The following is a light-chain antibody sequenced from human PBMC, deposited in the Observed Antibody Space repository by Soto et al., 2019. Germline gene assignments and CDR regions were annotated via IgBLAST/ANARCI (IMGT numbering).Light chain of an antibody. CDR3: SSYTSSSTHVV. J-gene: IGLJ2*01. V-gene: IGLV2-14*01. CDR1: RSDVGGYNY. CDR2: DVS. Sequence: QSALTQPASVSGSPGQSITISCTGTRSDVGGYNYVSWYQQHAGKAPKLMIYDVSNRTSGVSNRFSGSKSGNTASLTISGLQAEDEADYYCSSYTSSSTHVVFGGGTKLTVL.